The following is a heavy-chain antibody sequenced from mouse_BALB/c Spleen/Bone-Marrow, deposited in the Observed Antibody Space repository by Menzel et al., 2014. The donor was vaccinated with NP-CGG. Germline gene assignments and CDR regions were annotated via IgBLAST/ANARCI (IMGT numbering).Heavy chain of an antibody. CDR1: GFNIKDTY. CDR3: ALYYDYDVGY. CDR2: IDPANGNT. V-gene: IGHV14-3*02. J-gene: IGHJ2*01. Sequence: VQLQQSGAELVKPGASVKLSCTASGFNIKDTYMHWVKRRPEQGLEWIGRIDPANGNTKYDPKFQGKATITADTSSNTASLQLSSLTSEDTAVYYCALYYDYDVGYWGQGTTLTVSS. D-gene: IGHD2-4*01.